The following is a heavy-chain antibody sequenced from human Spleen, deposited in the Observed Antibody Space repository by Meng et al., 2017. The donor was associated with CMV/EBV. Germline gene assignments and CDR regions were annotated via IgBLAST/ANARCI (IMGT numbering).Heavy chain of an antibody. CDR3: ARLSRDGYNLWHFDY. CDR2: IKQDGSEK. V-gene: IGHV3-7*01. D-gene: IGHD5-24*01. J-gene: IGHJ4*02. Sequence: GESLKISCAASGFTFSNYGMHWVRQAPGKGLEWVANIKQDGSEKYYVDSVKGRFTISRDNAKNSLYLQMNSLRAEDTAVYYCARLSRDGYNLWHFDYWGQGTLVTVSS. CDR1: GFTFSNYG.